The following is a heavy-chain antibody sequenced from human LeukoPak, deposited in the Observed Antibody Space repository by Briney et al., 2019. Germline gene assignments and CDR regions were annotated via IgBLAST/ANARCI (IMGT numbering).Heavy chain of an antibody. J-gene: IGHJ4*02. CDR3: ATSVVVVITDY. Sequence: GGSLRLSCAASGFTFSSYEMNWVRQAPGKGLEWVSAISGSGGSTYYADSVKGRFTISRDNSKNTLYLQMNSLRAEDTAVYYCATSVVVVITDYWGQGTLVTVSS. V-gene: IGHV3-23*01. CDR1: GFTFSSYE. CDR2: ISGSGGST. D-gene: IGHD3-22*01.